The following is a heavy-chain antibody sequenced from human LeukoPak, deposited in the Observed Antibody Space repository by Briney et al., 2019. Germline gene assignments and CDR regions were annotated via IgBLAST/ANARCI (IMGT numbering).Heavy chain of an antibody. CDR2: ISSNGGST. Sequence: GGSLRLSCSASGFTFSSYAMHWVRQAPGKGLEYVSAISSNGGSTYYADSVKGRFTISRDNSKNTLYLQMSSLRAEDTAVYYCVKEEYSWGMVMSYYSDYWGQGTLVTVSS. CDR1: GFTFSSYA. D-gene: IGHD5-18*01. CDR3: VKEEYSWGMVMSYYSDY. V-gene: IGHV3-64D*06. J-gene: IGHJ4*02.